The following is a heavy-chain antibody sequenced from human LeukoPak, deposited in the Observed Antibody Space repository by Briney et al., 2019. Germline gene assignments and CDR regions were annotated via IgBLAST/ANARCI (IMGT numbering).Heavy chain of an antibody. Sequence: PSETLSLTCAVYGGSFSGYYWSWIRQPPGKGLEWIGEINHSGSTNYNPSLKSRVTISVDTSKNQFSLKLSSVTAADTAVYYCARAPREVRGVPGVYYYYYYGMDVWGQGTTVTVSS. CDR2: INHSGST. D-gene: IGHD3-10*01. V-gene: IGHV4-34*01. CDR3: ARAPREVRGVPGVYYYYYYGMDV. CDR1: GGSFSGYY. J-gene: IGHJ6*02.